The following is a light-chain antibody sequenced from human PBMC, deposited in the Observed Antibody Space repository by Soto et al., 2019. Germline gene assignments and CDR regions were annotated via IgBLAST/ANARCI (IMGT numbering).Light chain of an antibody. CDR1: QSVRSN. V-gene: IGKV3-15*01. CDR3: QQSINWSWA. Sequence: EIVMTQSPATLSVSPGERATLSCRASQSVRSNLAWYQKKPGQAPRILIYGASTRATGIPARFSGSGSGTEFNLTITRLQSEDCAVYEGQQSINWSWAFGPVTKFDIK. CDR2: GAS. J-gene: IGKJ1*01.